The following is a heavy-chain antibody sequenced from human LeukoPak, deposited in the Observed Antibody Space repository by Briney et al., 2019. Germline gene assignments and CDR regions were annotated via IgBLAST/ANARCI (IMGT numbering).Heavy chain of an antibody. D-gene: IGHD5-24*01. Sequence: GGSPRLSCAASGFTFSSYGMHWVRQAPGKGLEWVAVKSYDGSNKYYADSVKGRFTISRDNSKNTLYLQMNSLRAEDTAVYYCAKDRGRDGYTPQYFQHWGQGTLVTVSS. V-gene: IGHV3-30*18. CDR3: AKDRGRDGYTPQYFQH. CDR1: GFTFSSYG. J-gene: IGHJ1*01. CDR2: KSYDGSNK.